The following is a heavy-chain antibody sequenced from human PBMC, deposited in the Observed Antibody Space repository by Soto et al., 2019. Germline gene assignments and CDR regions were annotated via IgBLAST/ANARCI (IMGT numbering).Heavy chain of an antibody. CDR1: GGTFSSYA. Sequence: ASVKVSCKASGGTFSSYAISWVRQAPGQGLEWMGGIIPIFGTANYAQKFQGRVTITADESTSTAYMELSSLRSEDTAVYYCAGAFDTAMIQNDYWGQGTLVTVSS. D-gene: IGHD5-18*01. J-gene: IGHJ4*02. CDR2: IIPIFGTA. V-gene: IGHV1-69*13. CDR3: AGAFDTAMIQNDY.